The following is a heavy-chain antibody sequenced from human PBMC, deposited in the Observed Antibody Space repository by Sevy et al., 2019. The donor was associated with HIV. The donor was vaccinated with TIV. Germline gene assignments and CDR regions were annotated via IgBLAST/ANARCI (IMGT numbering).Heavy chain of an antibody. CDR2: IYSGGST. D-gene: IGHD4-17*01. V-gene: IGHV3-66*01. J-gene: IGHJ6*02. CDR1: EFTVSSNY. CDR3: ARDSPMTTVVTVGYYGMDV. Sequence: GGSLRLSCAASEFTVSSNYMSWVRQAPGKGLEWVSVIYSGGSTYYADSVKDRFSISRDNSKNTLYLQMSSLSAEDTAVYYCARDSPMTTVVTVGYYGMDVWGQGTTVTVSS.